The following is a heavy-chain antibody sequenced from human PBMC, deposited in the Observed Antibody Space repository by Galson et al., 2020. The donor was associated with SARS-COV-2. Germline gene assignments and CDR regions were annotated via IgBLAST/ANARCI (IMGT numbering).Heavy chain of an antibody. V-gene: IGHV1-18*01. CDR1: GYTFDNHA. Sequence: ASVKVSCKASGYTFDNHALNWVRQAPGQGLEGMGWISVYNGNTNYAQKFQGRVTMTTDTSTSTAYMELRSLTSDDTAVYFCAREGRSTVTNNWFDPWGPGTLVTVSS. D-gene: IGHD4-4*01. CDR3: AREGRSTVTNNWFDP. J-gene: IGHJ5*02. CDR2: ISVYNGNT.